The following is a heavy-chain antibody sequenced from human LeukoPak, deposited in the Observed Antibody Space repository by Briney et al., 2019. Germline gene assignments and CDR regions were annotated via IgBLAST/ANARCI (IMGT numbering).Heavy chain of an antibody. CDR3: ASVSGNYLDFQH. J-gene: IGHJ1*01. CDR1: GFTFSSYA. D-gene: IGHD3-10*01. Sequence: GGSLRLSCAASGFTFSSYAMSWVRQAPGKGLEWDSAISGSGGSTYYADSVKGRFTISRDNSKNTLYLQMNSLRAEDTAIYYCASVSGNYLDFQHWGQGTLVTVSS. CDR2: ISGSGGST. V-gene: IGHV3-23*01.